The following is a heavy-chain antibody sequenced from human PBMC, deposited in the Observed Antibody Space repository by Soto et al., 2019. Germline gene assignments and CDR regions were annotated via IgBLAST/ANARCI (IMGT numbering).Heavy chain of an antibody. CDR3: ARLRWPAYYYYGMDV. J-gene: IGHJ6*02. D-gene: IGHD4-17*01. Sequence: PSETLSLTCAVSGGSISSGGYSWSWIRQPPGKGLEWIGYIYHSGSTYYNPSLKSRVTISVDRSKSQFSLKLSSVTAADTAVYYCARLRWPAYYYYGMDVWGQGTTVTVSS. V-gene: IGHV4-30-2*01. CDR2: IYHSGST. CDR1: GGSISSGGYS.